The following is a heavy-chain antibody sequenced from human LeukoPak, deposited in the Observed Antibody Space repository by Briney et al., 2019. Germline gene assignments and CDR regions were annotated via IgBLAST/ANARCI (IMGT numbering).Heavy chain of an antibody. V-gene: IGHV3-23*01. CDR3: ASSGWSLYNWFDP. J-gene: IGHJ5*02. CDR2: ISGSGGST. CDR1: GFTFSSYG. D-gene: IGHD6-19*01. Sequence: GGSLRLPCAASGFTFSSYGMSWVRQVPGKGLEWVSAISGSGGSTYYADSVKGRFIISRDKSKNTLYLQMTTLRAEDTAVYYCASSGWSLYNWFDPWGQGTLVTVSS.